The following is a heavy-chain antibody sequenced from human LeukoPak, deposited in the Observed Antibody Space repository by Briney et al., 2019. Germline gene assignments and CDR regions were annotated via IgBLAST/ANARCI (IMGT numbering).Heavy chain of an antibody. CDR3: ARLHFDFWSGYGAHP. V-gene: IGHV4-59*08. Sequence: PSETLSLTCSVSGDSMNSYYWSWIRQPPGKGLEWIGYIYYSGSTNYNPSLKSRVTISVDTSKNQFSLKLSSVTAADTAVYYCARLHFDFWSGYGAHPWGQGTLVTVSS. CDR1: GDSMNSYY. D-gene: IGHD3-3*01. CDR2: IYYSGST. J-gene: IGHJ5*02.